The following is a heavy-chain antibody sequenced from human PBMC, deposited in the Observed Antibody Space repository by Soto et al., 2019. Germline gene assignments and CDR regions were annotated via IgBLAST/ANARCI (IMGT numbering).Heavy chain of an antibody. J-gene: IGHJ4*02. CDR1: GYTFTGYY. CDR2: INPNSGGT. D-gene: IGHD5-18*01. Sequence: GASVKVSCKASGYTFTGYYMHWVRQAPGQGLEWMGWINPNSGGTNYAQKFQGRVTMTRDTSIHTAYMELSRLRSDDTAVYYCASGRGYRYDKAPFDYWGQGTLVTVSS. V-gene: IGHV1-2*02. CDR3: ASGRGYRYDKAPFDY.